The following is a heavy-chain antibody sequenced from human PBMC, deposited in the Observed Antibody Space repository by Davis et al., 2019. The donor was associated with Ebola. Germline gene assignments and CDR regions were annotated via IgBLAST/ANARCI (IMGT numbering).Heavy chain of an antibody. D-gene: IGHD3-22*01. CDR1: GYTFTSYG. V-gene: IGHV1-69*13. Sequence: SVKVSCKASGYTFTSYGISWVRQAPGQGLEWMGGIIPIFGTANYAQKFQGRVTITADESTSTAYMELSSLRSEDTAVYYCAREIYDSSGYSFDYWGQGTLVTVSS. CDR2: IIPIFGTA. J-gene: IGHJ4*02. CDR3: AREIYDSSGYSFDY.